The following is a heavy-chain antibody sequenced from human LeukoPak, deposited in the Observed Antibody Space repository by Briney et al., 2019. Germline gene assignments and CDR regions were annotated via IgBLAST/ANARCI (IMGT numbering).Heavy chain of an antibody. D-gene: IGHD2-15*01. J-gene: IGHJ4*02. Sequence: GGSLRLSCAAPGFTFSSYAMSRVRQAPGKGLEWVSAISGSGGSTYYADSVKGRVIISRDKSKKTLYLQLNSLRAEDTAVYYCAKKAGYCSGGSCYGGAHFDYWGQGTLVTVSS. CDR3: AKKAGYCSGGSCYGGAHFDY. CDR2: ISGSGGST. CDR1: GFTFSSYA. V-gene: IGHV3-23*01.